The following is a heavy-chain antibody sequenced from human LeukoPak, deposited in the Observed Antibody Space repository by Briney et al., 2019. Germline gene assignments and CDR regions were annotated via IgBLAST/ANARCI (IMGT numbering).Heavy chain of an antibody. Sequence: SVTVSCQASGGTFSGYASSWVRQAPGQGLEWMGGIIPIFGTANYAQKFQGRVTISAVESASTAYMELRGLRSEDTAVYYCARDESPNYDFWSGYNNWFDPWGQGTLVTVSS. J-gene: IGHJ5*02. D-gene: IGHD3-3*01. CDR3: ARDESPNYDFWSGYNNWFDP. CDR2: IIPIFGTA. CDR1: GGTFSGYA. V-gene: IGHV1-69*01.